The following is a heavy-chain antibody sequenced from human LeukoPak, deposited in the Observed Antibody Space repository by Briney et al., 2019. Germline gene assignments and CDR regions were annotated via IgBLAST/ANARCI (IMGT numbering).Heavy chain of an antibody. D-gene: IGHD5-12*01. CDR2: XXYSGXT. CDR1: GGSVSNGNXX. V-gene: IGHV4-61*01. J-gene: IGHJ2*01. Sequence: PSETLSLTCTVSGGSVSNGNXXXXXXRQPXXXXXXXXXXXXYSGXTNYNPSLXSRXTXSIDTSKNQFSLKLSSVTAADTAVYYCARDRVGGYDYAYFDLWGRGTLVTVSS. CDR3: ARDRVGGYDYAYFDL.